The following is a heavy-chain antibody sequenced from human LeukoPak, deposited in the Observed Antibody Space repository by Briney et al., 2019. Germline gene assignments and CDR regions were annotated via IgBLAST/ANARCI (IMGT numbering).Heavy chain of an antibody. Sequence: PSETLSLTCPVSGYSISSGYFWGWIRQPPGKGLEWIGSSYHSGSSYYNPSLKSRLTISVDTSNNQFSLKLSFVTAADTAVYYCARGGTDCGGDCPNWFDPWGQGTLVTVSS. CDR3: ARGGTDCGGDCPNWFDP. CDR2: SYHSGSS. D-gene: IGHD2-21*02. J-gene: IGHJ5*02. V-gene: IGHV4-38-2*02. CDR1: GYSISSGYF.